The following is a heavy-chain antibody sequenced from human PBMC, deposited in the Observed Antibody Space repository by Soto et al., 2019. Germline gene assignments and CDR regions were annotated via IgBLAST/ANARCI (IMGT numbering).Heavy chain of an antibody. CDR3: ARDKGGASSYYFDY. J-gene: IGHJ4*02. D-gene: IGHD3-16*01. V-gene: IGHV1-69*06. CDR2: IIPLFGTA. CDR1: GGPFISYA. Sequence: QVQLVQSGAEVKEPGSSVNVSCKASGGPFISYAFSWVRQAPGQGLEWMGGIIPLFGTANYAQKFQGRVTITADKSRSTVYMELSSLRSEDTAVYYCARDKGGASSYYFDYWGQGTLVTVSS.